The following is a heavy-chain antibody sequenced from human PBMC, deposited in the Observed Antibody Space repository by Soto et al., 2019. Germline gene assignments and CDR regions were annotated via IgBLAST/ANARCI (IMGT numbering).Heavy chain of an antibody. D-gene: IGHD2-21*02. CDR2: IYYSGST. V-gene: IGHV4-31*03. CDR1: GGSISSGGYY. Sequence: QVQLQESGPGLVKPSQTLSLTCTVSGGSISSGGYYWTWIRRHPGKGLEWIGYIYYSGSTYYNPSLKSRVTMSVDTSKIQFSLKLSSVTAADTAVYYCARVCGGDCHYGMDVWGQGTTVTVSS. J-gene: IGHJ6*02. CDR3: ARVCGGDCHYGMDV.